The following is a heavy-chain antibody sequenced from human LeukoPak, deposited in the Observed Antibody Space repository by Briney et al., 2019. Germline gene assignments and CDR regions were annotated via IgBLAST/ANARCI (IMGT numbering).Heavy chain of an antibody. CDR2: ISSTSSYI. CDR1: GFTFSTYS. CDR3: ARTISPGYTTVTPSDY. V-gene: IGHV3-21*01. Sequence: TGGSLRLSCAASGFTFSTYSMNWVRQAPGKGLEWVLSISSTSSYIYYADSVKGRFTISRDNAKNSLYLQMNSLRAEDTAVYYCARTISPGYTTVTPSDYWGQGTLVTVSS. D-gene: IGHD4-17*01. J-gene: IGHJ4*02.